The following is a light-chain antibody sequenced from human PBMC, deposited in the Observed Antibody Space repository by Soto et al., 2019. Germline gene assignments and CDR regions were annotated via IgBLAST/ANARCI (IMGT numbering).Light chain of an antibody. CDR2: GAS. CDR3: QQYNNWPRT. CDR1: QSVSSD. J-gene: IGKJ1*01. Sequence: EIVMTQSPATLSVSPGERVTLSCRASQSVSSDLAWYHQKPGQAPRLLIYGASTRATGIPARFSGSGSGTDFTLNINSLQSEDFAVYYCQQYNNWPRTFGQGTKVEIK. V-gene: IGKV3-15*01.